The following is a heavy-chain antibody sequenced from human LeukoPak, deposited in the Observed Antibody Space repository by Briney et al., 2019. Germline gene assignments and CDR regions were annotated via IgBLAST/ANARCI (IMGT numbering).Heavy chain of an antibody. CDR1: GGTFSSYA. J-gene: IGHJ3*02. CDR2: IIPIFGTA. V-gene: IGHV1-69*05. D-gene: IGHD5-24*01. CDR3: ARGRWLQLGDAFDI. Sequence: SVKVPFKASGGTFSSYAISWVRQAPGQGLEWMGGIIPIFGTANYAQKFQGRVTITTDESTSTAYMELSSLRSEDTAVYYCARGRWLQLGDAFDIWGQGTMVTVSS.